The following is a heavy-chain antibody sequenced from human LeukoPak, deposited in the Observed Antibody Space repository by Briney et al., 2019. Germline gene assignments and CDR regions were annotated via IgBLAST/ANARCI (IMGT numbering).Heavy chain of an antibody. J-gene: IGHJ6*03. CDR3: ARGYPIRGSSGWYYYYYMDV. CDR1: GYTFTSYG. V-gene: IGHV1-18*01. D-gene: IGHD6-19*01. Sequence: GASVKVSGKASGYTFTSYGISWVRQAPGQGLEWMGWISAYNGNTNYAQKLQGRVTMTTDTSTSTAYMELRSLRSDDTAVYYCARGYPIRGSSGWYYYYYMDVWGKGTTVTISS. CDR2: ISAYNGNT.